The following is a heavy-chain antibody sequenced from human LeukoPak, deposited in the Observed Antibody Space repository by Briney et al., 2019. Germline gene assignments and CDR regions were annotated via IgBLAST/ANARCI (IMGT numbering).Heavy chain of an antibody. D-gene: IGHD6-6*01. J-gene: IGHJ5*02. CDR3: ARRIYSSSTNWFDP. Sequence: GESLKISCKGSGYSFTSYWIGWVRQMPGKGLEWMGIIYPGDSDTRYSPSFQGQVTISADKSISTAYLQWSSLKASDTAIYYRARRIYSSSTNWFDPWRQGTLVTVSS. V-gene: IGHV5-51*01. CDR1: GYSFTSYW. CDR2: IYPGDSDT.